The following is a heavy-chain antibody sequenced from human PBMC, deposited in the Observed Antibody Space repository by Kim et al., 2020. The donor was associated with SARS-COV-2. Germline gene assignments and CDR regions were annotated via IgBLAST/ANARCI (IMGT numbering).Heavy chain of an antibody. J-gene: IGHJ4*01. V-gene: IGHV3-73*01. CDR1: GFTFSGSA. CDR3: TSPHDSVVNGFDY. CDR2: IRSKANSYAT. Sequence: GGSLRLSCAASGFTFSGSAMHWVRQASGKGLEWVGRIRSKANSYATADAVSGKVRITIASDDSKNTAYMHMNSPKTADTDVYYCTSPHDSVVNGFDY. D-gene: IGHD2-8*02.